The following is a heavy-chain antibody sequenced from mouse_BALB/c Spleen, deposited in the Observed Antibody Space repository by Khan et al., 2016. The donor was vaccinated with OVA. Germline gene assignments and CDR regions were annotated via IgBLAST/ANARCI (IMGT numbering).Heavy chain of an antibody. Sequence: EVKLEESGPGLVKPSQSLSLTCTVTGFSITSDSAWNWIRQFPRNKLEWMDYICYSGSIGYNPSLKRRTSITRDTSKRQFFLQWNSVTTEDTATYYCAREDPTLDYWGQGTTLTVSA. CDR1: GFSITSDSA. CDR3: AREDPTLDY. D-gene: IGHD6-1*01. CDR2: ICYSGSI. J-gene: IGHJ2*01. V-gene: IGHV3-2*02.